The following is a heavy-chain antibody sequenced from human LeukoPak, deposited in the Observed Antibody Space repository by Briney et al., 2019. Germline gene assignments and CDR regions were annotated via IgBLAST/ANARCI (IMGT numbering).Heavy chain of an antibody. Sequence: PGGSLRLSCAASGFTFATTWMTWVRQAPGKGLEWVALMNQDGSKTLFADSVKGRFAISRDNGKNSLYLQMDSLRAEDTAVYFCTRDPSHGALDIWGQGTTVTVSS. J-gene: IGHJ3*02. CDR3: TRDPSHGALDI. CDR1: GFTFATTW. CDR2: MNQDGSKT. V-gene: IGHV3-7*01.